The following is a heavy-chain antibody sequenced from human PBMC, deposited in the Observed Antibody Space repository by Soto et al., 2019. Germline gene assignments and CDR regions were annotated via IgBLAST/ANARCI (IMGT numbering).Heavy chain of an antibody. CDR3: AKDMGYCSSTSCYGHYYYGMDV. V-gene: IGHV3-30*18. D-gene: IGHD2-2*01. CDR2: ISYDGSNK. Sequence: GGSLRLSCAASGFTFISYGMHWVLQAPGKGLEWVAVISYDGSNKYYADSVKGRFTISRDNSKNTLYLQMNSLRAEDTAVYYCAKDMGYCSSTSCYGHYYYGMDVWGQGTTVT. CDR1: GFTFISYG. J-gene: IGHJ6*02.